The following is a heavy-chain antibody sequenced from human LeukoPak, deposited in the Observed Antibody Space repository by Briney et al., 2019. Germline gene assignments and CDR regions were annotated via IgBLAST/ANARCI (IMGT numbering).Heavy chain of an antibody. V-gene: IGHV1-18*01. CDR3: ARDLTRGYSYGYSGY. D-gene: IGHD5-18*01. Sequence: ASVKVSCKASGYTFTSYGISWVRQAPGQGLEWMGRISAYNGNTNYAQKLQGRVTMTTDTSTSTAYMELRSLRSDDTAVYYCARDLTRGYSYGYSGYWGQGTLVTVSS. CDR1: GYTFTSYG. J-gene: IGHJ4*02. CDR2: ISAYNGNT.